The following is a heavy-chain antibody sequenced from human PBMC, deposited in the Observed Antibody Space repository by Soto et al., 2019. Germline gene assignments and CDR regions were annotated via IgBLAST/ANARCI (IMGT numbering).Heavy chain of an antibody. J-gene: IGHJ4*02. Sequence: QVQLVESGGGVVQPGRSLRLSCAASGFTFSSYAMHWVRQAPGKGLEWVAVISYDGSNKYYADSVKGRFTISRDNSKNTLYPQMNSLRAEDTAVYYCARGVGVPAPRYFDYWGQGTLVTVSS. V-gene: IGHV3-30-3*01. CDR1: GFTFSSYA. CDR2: ISYDGSNK. D-gene: IGHD2-2*01. CDR3: ARGVGVPAPRYFDY.